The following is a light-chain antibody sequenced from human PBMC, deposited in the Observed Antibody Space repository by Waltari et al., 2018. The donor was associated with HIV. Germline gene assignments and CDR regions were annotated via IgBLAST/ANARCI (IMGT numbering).Light chain of an antibody. CDR1: SSDVGGYEY. Sequence: QSALTQPPSASGSLGQSVTISCTGTSSDVGGYEYVPWYQQHPDKAPKLIIYEVKKRPSGVPDRFSGSKSDNTASLTVAGLQDDDEAHYYCASYGDTNRVLFGGGTRVTVL. J-gene: IGLJ6*01. CDR3: ASYGDTNRVL. V-gene: IGLV2-8*01. CDR2: EVK.